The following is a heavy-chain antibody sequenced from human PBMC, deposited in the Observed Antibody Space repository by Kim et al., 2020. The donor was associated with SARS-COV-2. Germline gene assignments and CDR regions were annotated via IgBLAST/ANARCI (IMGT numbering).Heavy chain of an antibody. CDR2: ISYDGSNK. J-gene: IGHJ4*02. D-gene: IGHD3-10*01. Sequence: GGSLRLSCAASGFTFSSYGMHWVRQAPGKGLEWVAVISYDGSNKYYADSVKGRFTISRDNSKNTLYLQMNSLRAEDTAVYYCAKEQDRLRGVAFDYWGQGTLVTVSS. CDR3: AKEQDRLRGVAFDY. CDR1: GFTFSSYG. V-gene: IGHV3-30*18.